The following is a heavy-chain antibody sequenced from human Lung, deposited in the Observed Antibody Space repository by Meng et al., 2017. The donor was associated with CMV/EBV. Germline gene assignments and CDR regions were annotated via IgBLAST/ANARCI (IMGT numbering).Heavy chain of an antibody. D-gene: IGHD3-10*01. CDR1: GGSISSYY. V-gene: IGHV4-59*01. CDR3: AREEGIGGFDP. J-gene: IGHJ5*02. CDR2: IYYSGST. Sequence: QVQLQGSGPGLVKPSETLSLTCTVAGGSISSYYWSWFRQPPGKGLEWIGYIYYSGSTNYNPSLKSRVTISVDTSKNQFSLKLSSVTAADTAVYYCAREEGIGGFDPWGQGTLVTVSS.